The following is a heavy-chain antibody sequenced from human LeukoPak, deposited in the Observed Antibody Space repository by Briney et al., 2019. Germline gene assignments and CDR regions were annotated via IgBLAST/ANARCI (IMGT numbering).Heavy chain of an antibody. Sequence: GGSLRLSCAASGFTFSSYGMHWVRQAPGKGLEWVAFIRYDGSNKYYADSVKGRFTISGDNSKNTLYLQMNSLRAEDTAVYYCAKGGTELVYYYYYYMDVWGKGTTVTISS. D-gene: IGHD6-13*01. CDR1: GFTFSSYG. CDR2: IRYDGSNK. V-gene: IGHV3-30*02. CDR3: AKGGTELVYYYYYYMDV. J-gene: IGHJ6*03.